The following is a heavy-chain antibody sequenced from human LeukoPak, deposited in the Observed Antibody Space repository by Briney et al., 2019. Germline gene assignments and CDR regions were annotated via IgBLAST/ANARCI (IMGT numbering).Heavy chain of an antibody. D-gene: IGHD4-17*01. CDR2: IYYSGST. V-gene: IGHV4-59*01. J-gene: IGHJ4*02. CDR1: GGSISSYY. CDR3: AKDSPLSDYGDYARYFDY. Sequence: PSETLSLTCTVSGGSISSYYWSWIRQPPGKGLEWIGYIYYSGSTNYNPSLKSRVTISVDTSKNQFSLKLSSVTAADTAVYYCAKDSPLSDYGDYARYFDYWGQGTLVTVSS.